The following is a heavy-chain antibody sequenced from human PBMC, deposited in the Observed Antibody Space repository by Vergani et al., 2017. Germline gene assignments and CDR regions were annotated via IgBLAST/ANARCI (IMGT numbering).Heavy chain of an antibody. Sequence: QVQLVHSGAEVKKSGASVKFSCQTPGYTFSNYYMHWVRQAPGQGLEWMGIINPSGGHTNYAQKFQGRVTMTRDTSTSTVYMELSSQRSEDAAIYYCARGDYGILTGYGYWGQGTLVTVSA. CDR1: GYTFSNYY. V-gene: IGHV1-46*03. D-gene: IGHD3-9*01. J-gene: IGHJ4*02. CDR2: INPSGGHT. CDR3: ARGDYGILTGYGY.